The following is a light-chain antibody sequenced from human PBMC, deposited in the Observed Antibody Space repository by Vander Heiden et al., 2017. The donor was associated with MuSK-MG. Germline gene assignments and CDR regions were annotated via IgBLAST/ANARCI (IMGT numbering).Light chain of an antibody. V-gene: IGKV1-9*01. CDR2: AAS. CDR3: QQLNSYLPIT. CDR1: QGISSY. J-gene: IGKJ5*01. Sequence: DIQLTQSPSFLSASVGDRVTITCRASQGISSYLAWYQQKPGKAPKLLIYAASTLQSGVPSRFSGSGYGTEFTLTISSRQPEDFAAYYCQQLNSYLPITFGQGTQVEIK.